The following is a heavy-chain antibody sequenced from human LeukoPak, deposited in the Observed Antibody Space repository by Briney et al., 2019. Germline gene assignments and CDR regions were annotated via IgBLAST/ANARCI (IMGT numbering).Heavy chain of an antibody. J-gene: IGHJ4*02. CDR2: IYYSGRT. V-gene: IGHV4-59*01. CDR1: GGSLSSYY. CDR3: ARDSRATHFDY. D-gene: IGHD1-26*01. Sequence: SGTLSLTCTDSGGSLSSYYWSWVRQPPGKGVEWVGDIYYSGRTKYNPCLMSGGTISVEKTKNKCSLQLSSVPAADTAVYYCARDSRATHFDYWGQGTLVTVSS.